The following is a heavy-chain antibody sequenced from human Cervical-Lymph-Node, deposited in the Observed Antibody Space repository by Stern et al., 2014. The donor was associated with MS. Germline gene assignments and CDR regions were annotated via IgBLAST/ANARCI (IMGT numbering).Heavy chain of an antibody. J-gene: IGHJ4*02. Sequence: DQLVESGAEVKKPGASVKVSCKASGYTFSNFDINWVRQAPGQGLEWVGRIDPNSDTTRYAQKFQGRVTITRDSSISTAYMELSSLRSDDTAVYYCARGREVYMVTDAFDSWGQGTLVTVST. CDR2: IDPNSDTT. D-gene: IGHD2-21*02. V-gene: IGHV1-8*01. CDR3: ARGREVYMVTDAFDS. CDR1: GYTFSNFD.